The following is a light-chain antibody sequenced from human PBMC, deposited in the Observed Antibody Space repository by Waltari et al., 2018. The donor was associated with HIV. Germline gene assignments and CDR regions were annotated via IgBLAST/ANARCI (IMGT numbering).Light chain of an antibody. J-gene: IGLJ2*01. V-gene: IGLV1-44*01. CDR1: SSNIRSNT. CDR2: SNN. CDR3: AAWDDSLNGPV. Sequence: QSVLTQPPSASGTPGQGVPISCSGSSSNIRSNTLNWYQQLPGTSPKLLLYSNNQRPSGVPDRFSGSKSGTSASLAISGLQSEDEADYYCAAWDDSLNGPVFGGGTKLTVL.